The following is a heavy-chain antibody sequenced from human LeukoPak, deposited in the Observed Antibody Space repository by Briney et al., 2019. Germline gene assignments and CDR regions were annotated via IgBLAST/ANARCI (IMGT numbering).Heavy chain of an antibody. CDR2: IYYSGST. D-gene: IGHD2-2*02. Sequence: SETLSLTCTVSGGSISSYYWSWIRQPPGKGLEWIGYIYYSGSTNYNPSLKSRVTISVDTSKNQFSLKLSSVTAADTAVYYCARGKPGIVVVPAAISGDYYYYYMDVWGKGTTVTVSS. V-gene: IGHV4-59*01. CDR3: ARGKPGIVVVPAAISGDYYYYYMDV. CDR1: GGSISSYY. J-gene: IGHJ6*03.